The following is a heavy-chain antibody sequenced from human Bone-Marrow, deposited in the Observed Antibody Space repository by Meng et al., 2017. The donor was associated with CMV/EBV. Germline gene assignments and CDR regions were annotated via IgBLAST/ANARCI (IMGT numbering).Heavy chain of an antibody. J-gene: IGHJ4*02. Sequence: ASVKVSCKASGYTFTGYYMHWVRQAPGQGLEWKGIINPSGGSTSYAQKFQGRVTMTRDTSTSTVYMELSSLRSEATAVYYCASMTFGITGTNRIFVYWGQGTLVTGSS. V-gene: IGHV1-46*01. CDR1: GYTFTGYY. CDR2: INPSGGST. D-gene: IGHD1-7*01. CDR3: ASMTFGITGTNRIFVY.